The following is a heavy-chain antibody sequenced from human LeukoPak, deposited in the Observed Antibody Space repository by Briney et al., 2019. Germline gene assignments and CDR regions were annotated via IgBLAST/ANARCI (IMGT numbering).Heavy chain of an antibody. V-gene: IGHV1-46*01. J-gene: IGHJ4*02. D-gene: IGHD3-22*01. CDR1: GYTLTELS. CDR3: ARDTRPTYYYDSSGYYTAYYFDY. CDR2: INPSGGST. Sequence: GSSVRVSCKVSGYTLTELSMHWVRQAPGQGLEWMGIINPSGGSTSYAQKFQGRVTMTRDMSTSTVYMELSSLRSEDTAVYYCARDTRPTYYYDSSGYYTAYYFDYWGQGTLVTVSS.